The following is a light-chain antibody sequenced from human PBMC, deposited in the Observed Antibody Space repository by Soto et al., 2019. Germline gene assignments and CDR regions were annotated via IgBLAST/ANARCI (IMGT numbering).Light chain of an antibody. V-gene: IGKV3-20*01. CDR3: QQYDSLPRT. Sequence: TVLTQSRGALSVSPGDGATLYCRASQTVGKNYLAWYQHRPGQAPRLLIHDASTRATGIPGRFSGSGSGTDFTLTIGRLEPEDFAVYYCQQYDSLPRTFGQGTKVDIK. J-gene: IGKJ1*01. CDR2: DAS. CDR1: QTVGKNY.